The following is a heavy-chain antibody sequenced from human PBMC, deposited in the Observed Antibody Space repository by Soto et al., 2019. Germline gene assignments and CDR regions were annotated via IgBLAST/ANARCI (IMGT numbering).Heavy chain of an antibody. D-gene: IGHD5-12*01. V-gene: IGHV1-69*08. J-gene: IGHJ4*02. CDR2: IIPLLDIT. Sequence: QVQLVQSGAEVKKPGSSVKVSCKASGGTFSNDIITWVRQAPGQGLEWMGRIIPLLDITNYAQKFQGSVMTTADKSTRRSDMELNSLRSEDTAVYYCVRDFPSVSTYSVYDGIDYWCQGTLVTVSS. CDR1: GGTFSNDI. CDR3: VRDFPSVSTYSVYDGIDY.